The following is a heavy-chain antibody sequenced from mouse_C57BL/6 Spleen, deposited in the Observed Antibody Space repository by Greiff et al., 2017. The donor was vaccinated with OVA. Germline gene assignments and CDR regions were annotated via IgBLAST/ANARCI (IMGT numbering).Heavy chain of an antibody. CDR3: VRQSSSLYYFDY. V-gene: IGHV10-1*01. J-gene: IGHJ2*01. CDR2: IRSKSNNYAT. D-gene: IGHD1-1*01. Sequence: EVQLQQSGGGLVQPKGSLKLSCAASGFSFNTYAMNWVRQAPGKGLEWVARIRSKSNNYATYYADSVKDRFTISRDDSESMLYLQMNNLKTEDTAMYYCVRQSSSLYYFDYWGQGTTLTVSS. CDR1: GFSFNTYA.